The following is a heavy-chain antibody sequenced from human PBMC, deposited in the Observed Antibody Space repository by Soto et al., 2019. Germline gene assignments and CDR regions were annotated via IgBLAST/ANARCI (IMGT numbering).Heavy chain of an antibody. V-gene: IGHV1-3*01. CDR1: GYSFTSYA. J-gene: IGHJ3*02. CDR3: AIMYSSGWYYAFDI. D-gene: IGHD6-19*01. Sequence: GASVKVSCKASGYSFTSYAMHWVRQAPGQRLEWMGWINAGNGNTKYSQKFQGRVTITRDTSASTAYMELSSLRSEDTAVYYCAIMYSSGWYYAFDIWGQGTMVTVSS. CDR2: INAGNGNT.